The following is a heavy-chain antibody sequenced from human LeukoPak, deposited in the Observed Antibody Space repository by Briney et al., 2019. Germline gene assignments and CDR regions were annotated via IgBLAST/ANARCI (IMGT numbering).Heavy chain of an antibody. CDR2: ISSSSSTI. Sequence: GGSLRLSCVASGFTFSNYSMNWVRQAPGKGLEWVSYISSSSSTIYYADSVKGRFTISRDNAKNSLYLQMNSLRAEDTAVYYCARDGSGAADYWGQGTLVTVSS. D-gene: IGHD3-10*01. V-gene: IGHV3-48*01. J-gene: IGHJ4*02. CDR3: ARDGSGAADY. CDR1: GFTFSNYS.